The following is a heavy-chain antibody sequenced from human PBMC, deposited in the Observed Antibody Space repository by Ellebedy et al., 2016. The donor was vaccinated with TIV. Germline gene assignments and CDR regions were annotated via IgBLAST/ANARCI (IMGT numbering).Heavy chain of an antibody. V-gene: IGHV3-21*01. D-gene: IGHD3-10*01. CDR2: ISSSRNYV. CDR1: GFTFSTYS. J-gene: IGHJ4*02. CDR3: ARDGLRSYTFDY. Sequence: GGSLRLXXAASGFTFSTYSMNWVRQAPGKGLEWVSSISSSRNYVHYADSVKGRFTISRDNTKSSVYLQMNSLRVEDTAVYYCARDGLRSYTFDYWGQGTLVTVSS.